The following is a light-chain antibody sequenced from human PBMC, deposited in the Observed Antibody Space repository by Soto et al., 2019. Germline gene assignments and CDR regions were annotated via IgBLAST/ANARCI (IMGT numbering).Light chain of an antibody. CDR2: CAS. J-gene: IGKJ1*01. CDR3: KQDNKWPRT. CDR1: KSVNTN. V-gene: IGKV3-15*01. Sequence: EIVMTQSPATLSVSPGERATFSCSANKSVNTNLAWYQLKPGQAPQLLVYCASNRATGIPDRFSGSGSGTEFTLNISSVQAEDVGVYYCKQDNKWPRTFGQGTKVDIK.